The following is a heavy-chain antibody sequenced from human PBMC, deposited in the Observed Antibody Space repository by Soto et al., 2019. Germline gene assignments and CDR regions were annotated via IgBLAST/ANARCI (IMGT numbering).Heavy chain of an antibody. Sequence: QVQLVESGGGLVKPGGSLRLSCVASGFTFSDHYMTWIRQAPGKGLEWLSYVSTSSSYTNYADSVKGRFTISRDNAMNSLYLQIISLRAEDTAVYYCARLRLTGYFDYWGQGTLVTVSS. CDR1: GFTFSDHY. CDR2: VSTSSSYT. J-gene: IGHJ4*02. CDR3: ARLRLTGYFDY. V-gene: IGHV3-11*05.